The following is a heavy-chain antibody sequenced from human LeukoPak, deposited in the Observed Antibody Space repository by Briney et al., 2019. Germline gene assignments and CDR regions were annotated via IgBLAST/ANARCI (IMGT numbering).Heavy chain of an antibody. J-gene: IGHJ4*02. Sequence: SVKVSCKAPGGTFSSFAMSWVRQAPGQGLEWMGGIIPIFGTTNYTQKFQGRVTITTDASTSTVYMELSSLRSEDTAVYYCARDLMVRGVISPLTDYWGQGTLVTVSS. D-gene: IGHD3-10*01. CDR1: GGTFSSFA. V-gene: IGHV1-69*05. CDR3: ARDLMVRGVISPLTDY. CDR2: IIPIFGTT.